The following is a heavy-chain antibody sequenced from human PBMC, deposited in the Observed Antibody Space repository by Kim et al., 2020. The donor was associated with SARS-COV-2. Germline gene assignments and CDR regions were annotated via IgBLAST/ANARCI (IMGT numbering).Heavy chain of an antibody. CDR2: ISYDGSNK. V-gene: IGHV3-30*18. D-gene: IGHD3-22*01. Sequence: GGSLRLSCAASGFTFSSYGMHWVRQAPGKGLEWVAVISYDGSNKYYADSVKGRFTISRDNSKNTLYLQMNSLRAEDTAVYYCAKARYDSSGYYIDYWGQGTLVTVSS. CDR1: GFTFSSYG. CDR3: AKARYDSSGYYIDY. J-gene: IGHJ4*02.